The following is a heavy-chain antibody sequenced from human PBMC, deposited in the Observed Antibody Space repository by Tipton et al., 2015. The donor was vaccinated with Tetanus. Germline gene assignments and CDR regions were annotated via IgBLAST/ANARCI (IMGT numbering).Heavy chain of an antibody. D-gene: IGHD3-22*01. Sequence: SLRLSCAASGFTFSSYAMSWVRQAPGKGLEWVSAISGSGGSTYYADPVKGRFTISRDNSKNTLYLQVNSLRAEDTAVYYCAKDYDPMYYYDSSGYRGDAFDIWGQGTMVTVSS. CDR2: ISGSGGST. CDR3: AKDYDPMYYYDSSGYRGDAFDI. J-gene: IGHJ3*02. V-gene: IGHV3-23*01. CDR1: GFTFSSYA.